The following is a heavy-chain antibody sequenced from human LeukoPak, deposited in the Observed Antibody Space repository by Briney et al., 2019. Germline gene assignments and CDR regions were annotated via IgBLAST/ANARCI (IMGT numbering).Heavy chain of an antibody. CDR3: ARGRFCSSSSCTSFDY. CDR1: GFTFSSYW. V-gene: IGHV3-7*01. D-gene: IGHD2-2*01. CDR2: IREDGSEK. J-gene: IGHJ4*02. Sequence: GGSLRLSCAASGFTFSSYWMSWVRQAPGQGLEWVANIREDGSEKYYEDSVKGRFTIYRDNAKNSLYLQMNSLRAEDTAVYYCARGRFCSSSSCTSFDYWGQGNLVTVSS.